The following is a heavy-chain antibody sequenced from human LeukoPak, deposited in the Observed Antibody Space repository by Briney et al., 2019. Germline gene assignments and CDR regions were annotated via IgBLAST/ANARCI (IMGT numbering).Heavy chain of an antibody. CDR1: GGSISSSSYY. V-gene: IGHV4-39*07. CDR2: INHSGST. Sequence: SETLSLTCTVSGGSISSSSYYWGWIRQPPGTGLEWIGEINHSGSTSYNPSLKSRVTISVDTSKNQFSLKLSSVTAADTAVYYCARIKYSSSSLNYFDYWGQGTLVTVSS. D-gene: IGHD6-6*01. CDR3: ARIKYSSSSLNYFDY. J-gene: IGHJ4*02.